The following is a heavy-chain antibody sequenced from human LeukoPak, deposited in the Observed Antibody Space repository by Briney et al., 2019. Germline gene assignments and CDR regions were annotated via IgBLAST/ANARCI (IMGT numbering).Heavy chain of an antibody. Sequence: SVKVSCKASGGTFISYAISWVRQAPGRGLEWMGRIIPILGIANYAQKFQGRVTITADKSTSTAYMELSSLRSEDTAVYYCARELTVAGTGFDYWGQGTLVTVSS. CDR1: GGTFISYA. D-gene: IGHD6-19*01. CDR2: IIPILGIA. CDR3: ARELTVAGTGFDY. V-gene: IGHV1-69*04. J-gene: IGHJ4*02.